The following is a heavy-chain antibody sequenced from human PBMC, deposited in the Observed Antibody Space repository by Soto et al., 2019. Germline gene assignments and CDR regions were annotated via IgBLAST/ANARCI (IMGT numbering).Heavy chain of an antibody. Sequence: KPSETLSLTCAVYGGSFSGYYWSWIRQPPGKGLEWIGEINHSGSTNYNPSLKSRVTISVDTSKNQFSLKLSSVTAADTAVYYCARAVAGTARGDYYYYGRDVWGQGTTVTVSS. CDR1: GGSFSGYY. D-gene: IGHD6-19*01. J-gene: IGHJ6*02. CDR2: INHSGST. V-gene: IGHV4-34*01. CDR3: ARAVAGTARGDYYYYGRDV.